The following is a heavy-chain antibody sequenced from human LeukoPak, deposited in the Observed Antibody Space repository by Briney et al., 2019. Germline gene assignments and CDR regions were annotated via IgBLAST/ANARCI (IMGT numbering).Heavy chain of an antibody. CDR3: ARGFGAVAGTELDY. J-gene: IGHJ4*02. CDR1: GYTFTGYY. Sequence: ASVKVSCKASGYTFTGYYMHWVRQAPGQGLEWMGRINPNSGGTNYAQKFQGRVTMTRDTSISTAYVELRSLRSDDTAVYYCARGFGAVAGTELDYWGQGTLVTVSS. CDR2: INPNSGGT. D-gene: IGHD6-19*01. V-gene: IGHV1-2*06.